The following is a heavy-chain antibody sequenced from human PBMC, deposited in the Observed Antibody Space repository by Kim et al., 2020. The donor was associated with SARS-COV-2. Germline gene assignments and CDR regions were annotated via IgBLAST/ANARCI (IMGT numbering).Heavy chain of an antibody. Sequence: GGSLRLSCAASGFSFSNYNMNWVRQAPGKVPEWVSYISSSSSTMYYADSVKGRFTISRDNAKNSLYLQMNSLRDEDTAVYYCARDNWFDPWRQGPLVTVS. CDR2: ISSSSSTM. CDR1: GFSFSNYN. V-gene: IGHV3-48*02. CDR3: ARDNWFDP. J-gene: IGHJ5*02.